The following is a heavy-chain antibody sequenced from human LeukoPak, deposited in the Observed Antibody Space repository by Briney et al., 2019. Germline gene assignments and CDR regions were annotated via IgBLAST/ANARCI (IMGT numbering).Heavy chain of an antibody. D-gene: IGHD6-13*01. V-gene: IGHV4-61*02. J-gene: IGHJ2*01. CDR2: IYTSGST. CDR3: ARDGIAAASRSWYFDL. Sequence: PSETLSLTCTVSGGSISSGSYYWSWIRQPAGKGLEWIGRIYTSGSTNYNPSLKSRVTMSVDTSKNQFSLKLSSVTAADTAVYYCARDGIAAASRSWYFDLWGRGTLVTVSS. CDR1: GGSISSGSYY.